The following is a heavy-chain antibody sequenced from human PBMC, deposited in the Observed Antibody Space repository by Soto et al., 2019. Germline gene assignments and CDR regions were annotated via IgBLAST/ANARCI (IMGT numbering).Heavy chain of an antibody. D-gene: IGHD5-12*01. V-gene: IGHV4-39*01. CDR1: GGSISSSSYY. CDR2: IYYSGST. CDR3: ARVTRDGFNYWTFHF. Sequence: QLQLQESGPGVVKPSETLSLTCTVSGGSISSSSYYWGWIRQPPGKGLEWIGTIYYSGSTYYNPSLKSRVTISVDTSKDQFSLKLNSVTAADRAVYYCARVTRDGFNYWTFHFWGQGTLVTVSS. J-gene: IGHJ4*02.